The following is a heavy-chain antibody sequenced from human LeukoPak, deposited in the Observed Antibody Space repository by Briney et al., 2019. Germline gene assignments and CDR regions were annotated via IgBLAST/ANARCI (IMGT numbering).Heavy chain of an antibody. J-gene: IGHJ4*02. CDR2: ISGGGEST. Sequence: GGSLGLSCVASEFTFSSHAMNWVRQAPGKGLEWVSSISGGGESTYYADSVKGRFTVSRDNSKNTLYLQINSLRGEDTAVYYCAKGKYSSGGVPNYWGQGTLVTVSS. CDR3: AKGKYSSGGVPNY. CDR1: EFTFSSHA. V-gene: IGHV3-23*01. D-gene: IGHD6-19*01.